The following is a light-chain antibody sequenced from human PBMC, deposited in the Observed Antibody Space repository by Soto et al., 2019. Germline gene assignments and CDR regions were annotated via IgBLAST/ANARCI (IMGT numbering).Light chain of an antibody. CDR3: QQYNSYSPVGT. CDR2: DAS. Sequence: EIQMKKSVSALSASVKDRVTITCRAIQSISSWLAWYQQKPGKAPKLLIYDASSLESGVPSRFSGSGSGTEFTLTISSLHPDDFATYYCQQYNSYSPVGTFAQGTK. J-gene: IGKJ1*01. V-gene: IGKV1-5*01. CDR1: QSISSW.